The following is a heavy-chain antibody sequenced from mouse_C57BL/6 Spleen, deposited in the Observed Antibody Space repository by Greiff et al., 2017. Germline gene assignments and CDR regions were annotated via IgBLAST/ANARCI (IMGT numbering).Heavy chain of an antibody. CDR3: ARDGNYFDY. J-gene: IGHJ2*01. CDR2: IYPGSGNT. D-gene: IGHD2-1*01. CDR1: GYTFTDYY. Sequence: LVESGAELVRPGASVKLSCKASGYTFTDYYINWVKQRPGQGLEWIARIYPGSGNTYYNEKFKGKATLTAEKSSSTAYMQLSSLTSEDSAVYFCARDGNYFDYWGQGTTLTVSS. V-gene: IGHV1-76*01.